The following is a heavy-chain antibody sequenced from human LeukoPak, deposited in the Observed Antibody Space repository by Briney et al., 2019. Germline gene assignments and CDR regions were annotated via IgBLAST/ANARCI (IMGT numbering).Heavy chain of an antibody. V-gene: IGHV3-11*01. Sequence: GGSLRLSCAASGFIFSDYYMSWVRQAPGKGLEWVSYISSSGTTIYCADSVKGRFTTSRDNAKNSLYLQMNSLRGEDTAVYYCARIITIGGTDWFDPWGQGTLVTVSS. J-gene: IGHJ5*02. CDR1: GFIFSDYY. CDR2: ISSSGTTI. D-gene: IGHD3-10*01. CDR3: ARIITIGGTDWFDP.